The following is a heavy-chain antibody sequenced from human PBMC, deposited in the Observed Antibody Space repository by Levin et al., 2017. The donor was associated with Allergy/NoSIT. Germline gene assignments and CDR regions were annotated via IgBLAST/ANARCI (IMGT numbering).Heavy chain of an antibody. D-gene: IGHD4-17*01. CDR2: IRNDGSYT. J-gene: IGHJ6*02. CDR3: ARIMSTAPGFWYGMDV. CDR1: GFTLRSHH. Sequence: GGSLRLSCTASGFTLRSHHMSWARQTPGKGLEWVSGIRNDGSYTDYVESVRGRFTISRDDSRNIVYLQMNSLRVEDTAVYFCARIMSTAPGFWYGMDVWGQGTTVSVSS. V-gene: IGHV3-23*01.